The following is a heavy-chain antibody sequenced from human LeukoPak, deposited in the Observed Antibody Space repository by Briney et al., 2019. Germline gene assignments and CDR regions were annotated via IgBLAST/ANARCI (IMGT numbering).Heavy chain of an antibody. Sequence: SETLSPTCSVSGGSINSHYWSWIRQPPGKRLEWIGYIFNTGNTNYNPSLASRVTMSVDTSRAQFFLRLSPVTAADTAIYYCASRPADTTWYGVFDYWSQGTLVTVSS. D-gene: IGHD3-10*01. CDR2: IFNTGNT. V-gene: IGHV4-59*11. CDR3: ASRPADTTWYGVFDY. J-gene: IGHJ4*02. CDR1: GGSINSHY.